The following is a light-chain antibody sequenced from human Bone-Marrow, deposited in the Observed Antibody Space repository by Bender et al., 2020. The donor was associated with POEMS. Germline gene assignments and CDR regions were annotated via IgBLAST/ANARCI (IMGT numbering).Light chain of an antibody. J-gene: IGLJ3*02. CDR2: DVS. V-gene: IGLV2-14*03. CDR1: SSDVGAYEY. Sequence: QSALTQPASVSGSPGQSITISCTGTSSDVGAYEYVSWFQHHPGKAPKLMIYDVSNRPSGVSHRFSGSKSGTSASLAITGLQAEDEGDYYCQSYDNSLGGWVFGGGTKLTVL. CDR3: QSYDNSLGGWV.